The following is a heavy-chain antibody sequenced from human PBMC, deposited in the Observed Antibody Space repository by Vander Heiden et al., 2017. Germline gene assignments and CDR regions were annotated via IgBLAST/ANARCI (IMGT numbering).Heavy chain of an antibody. D-gene: IGHD6-6*01. CDR3: AKHKQLKRYYYYGMDV. CDR1: GFTFSSYA. J-gene: IGHJ6*02. CDR2: ISGSGGST. V-gene: IGHV3-23*01. Sequence: EVQLLESGGGLVQPGGSLRLPCAASGFTFSSYAMSWVRQAPGKGLEWVSAISGSGGSTYYADSVKGRFTISRDNSKNTLYLQMNSLRAEDTAVYYCAKHKQLKRYYYYGMDVWGQGTTVTVSS.